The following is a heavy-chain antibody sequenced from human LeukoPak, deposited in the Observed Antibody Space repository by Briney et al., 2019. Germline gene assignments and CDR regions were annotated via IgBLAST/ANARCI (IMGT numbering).Heavy chain of an antibody. J-gene: IGHJ4*02. V-gene: IGHV3-7*01. Sequence: PGGSLRLSCAASGFTFSSYWVSWVRQAPGKGLEWVANIKQDGSEKYYVDSVKGRFTISRDNAKNSLYLQMNSLRAEDTAVYYCARRSCSGGSCYSFFDYWGQGTLVTVSS. CDR1: GFTFSSYW. CDR2: IKQDGSEK. CDR3: ARRSCSGGSCYSFFDY. D-gene: IGHD2-15*01.